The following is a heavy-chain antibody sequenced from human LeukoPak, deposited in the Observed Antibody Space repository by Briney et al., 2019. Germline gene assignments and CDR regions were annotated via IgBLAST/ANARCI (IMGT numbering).Heavy chain of an antibody. CDR1: GGSFSGYY. CDR3: ARVMTTVATRGYFDL. CDR2: INHRGST. J-gene: IGHJ2*01. Sequence: SETLSLTCAVYGGSFSGYYWSWIRQPPGKGLEWSGEINHRGSTNYTPSLKSRVTISVDTSKNQFSLKLSSVTAADTAVYYCARVMTTVATRGYFDLWGRGTLVTVSS. V-gene: IGHV4-34*01. D-gene: IGHD4-23*01.